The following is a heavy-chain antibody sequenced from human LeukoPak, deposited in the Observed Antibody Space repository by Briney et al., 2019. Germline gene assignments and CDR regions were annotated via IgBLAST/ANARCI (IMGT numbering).Heavy chain of an antibody. J-gene: IGHJ5*02. D-gene: IGHD1-14*01. CDR2: IIPIFGTA. CDR1: GGTFSSYA. Sequence: ASVKVSCKASGGTFSSYAISWVRQAPGQGLEWMGGIIPIFGTANYAQKFQGRVTITADESKSTAYMELSSLRSEDTAVYYCARVQSGFSEAPGHFDPWGQGTLVSVSS. CDR3: ARVQSGFSEAPGHFDP. V-gene: IGHV1-69*13.